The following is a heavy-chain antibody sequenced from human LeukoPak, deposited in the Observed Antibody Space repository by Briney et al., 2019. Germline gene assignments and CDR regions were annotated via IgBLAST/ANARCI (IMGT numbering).Heavy chain of an antibody. V-gene: IGHV5-51*01. Sequence: GESLKISCQGFGYSFTSYWIGWVRQLPGKGMEWMGVIYPGDSRIRYNPSFQGQVTISVDKAISTAYLQWVSLKASDTAMYYCACRDLTSTWSFPWGQGTLVTVSS. CDR1: GYSFTSYW. D-gene: IGHD6-13*01. CDR3: ACRDLTSTWSFP. CDR2: IYPGDSRI. J-gene: IGHJ5*02.